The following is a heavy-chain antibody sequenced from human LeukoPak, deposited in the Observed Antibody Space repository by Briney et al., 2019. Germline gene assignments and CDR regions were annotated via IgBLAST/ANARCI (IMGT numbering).Heavy chain of an antibody. J-gene: IGHJ4*02. Sequence: GGSLRLSCAASGFTFSSYWMSWVRQAPGKGLEWVANIKQDGSEKYYVDSVKGRFTISRDNAKNSLYLQMNSLRAEDTGVYYCARCFDFLITFGGVIAGTFDYWGQGTLVTVSS. CDR1: GFTFSSYW. CDR2: IKQDGSEK. D-gene: IGHD3-16*02. CDR3: ARCFDFLITFGGVIAGTFDY. V-gene: IGHV3-7*03.